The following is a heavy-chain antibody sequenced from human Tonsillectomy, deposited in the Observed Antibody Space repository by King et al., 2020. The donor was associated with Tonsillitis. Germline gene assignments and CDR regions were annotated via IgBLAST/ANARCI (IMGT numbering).Heavy chain of an antibody. Sequence: VQLVESGGGLVQPGGSLRLSCAASGFTFSNYAMSWVRQAPGKGLEWVSAISGSGGTTYNANSVKGRFTISRDKSKKTLYLQMNSLRAEDTAIYYCARHIAEAGYSTLNYGMDVWGQGTTVTVSS. D-gene: IGHD6-13*01. CDR3: ARHIAEAGYSTLNYGMDV. V-gene: IGHV3-23*04. CDR2: ISGSGGTT. J-gene: IGHJ6*02. CDR1: GFTFSNYA.